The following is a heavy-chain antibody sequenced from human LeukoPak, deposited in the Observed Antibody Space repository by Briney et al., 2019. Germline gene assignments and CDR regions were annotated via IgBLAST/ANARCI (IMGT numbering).Heavy chain of an antibody. CDR3: ATSTTRYYYYGMDV. V-gene: IGHV1-2*06. J-gene: IGHJ6*02. CDR1: GYTFTGYY. CDR2: INPNSGGT. D-gene: IGHD5/OR15-5a*01. Sequence: ASVKVSCKASGYTFTGYYMHWVRQAPGQGLEWMGRINPNSGGTNYAQKFQGRVTMTRDTSISTAYMELSRLRSDDTAVYYCATSTTRYYYYGMDVWGQGTTVTVSS.